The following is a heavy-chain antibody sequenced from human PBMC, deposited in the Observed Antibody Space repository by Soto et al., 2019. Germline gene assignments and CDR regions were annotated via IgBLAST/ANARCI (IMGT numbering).Heavy chain of an antibody. D-gene: IGHD3-10*01. V-gene: IGHV1-2*04. Sequence: ASVKVSCKASGYTFSAFYLHWVRQAPGHGLEWMGWMNPNSGGTNYAQKFQGWVTMTRDTSISTAYMELSRLRSDDTAVYYCAREGDGSGSYYSFDIWGQGTMVTVSS. CDR3: AREGDGSGSYYSFDI. J-gene: IGHJ3*02. CDR2: MNPNSGGT. CDR1: GYTFSAFY.